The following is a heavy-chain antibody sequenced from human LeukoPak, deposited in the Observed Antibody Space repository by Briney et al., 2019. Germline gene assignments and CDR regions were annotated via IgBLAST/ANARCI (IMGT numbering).Heavy chain of an antibody. D-gene: IGHD2-15*01. Sequence: SQTLSLTCTVSGGSVRRGNYYWTWIRQPAGSGLEWIGRIYTSGTTDYNPSLRTRVTISVDASRNQFSLNLSSVTAADTAVYYCARGAPGWGYCWGQGTLVTVSS. CDR1: GGSVRRGNYY. V-gene: IGHV4-61*02. CDR3: ARGAPGWGYC. CDR2: IYTSGTT. J-gene: IGHJ4*02.